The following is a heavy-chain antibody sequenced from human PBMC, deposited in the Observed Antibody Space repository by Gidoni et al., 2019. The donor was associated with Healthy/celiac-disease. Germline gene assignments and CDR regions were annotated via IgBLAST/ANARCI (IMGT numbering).Heavy chain of an antibody. CDR3: ARGGSGDYVWGSYPRSAFDI. D-gene: IGHD3-16*01. CDR2: INHSGST. J-gene: IGHJ3*02. Sequence: QVQLQQWGAGLLKPSETLSLTCAVSGGSFSGYYWSWIRQPPGKGLEWIGEINHSGSTNYNPSLKSRVTISVDTSKNQFSLKLSSVTAADTAVYYCARGGSGDYVWGSYPRSAFDIWGQGTMVTVSS. V-gene: IGHV4-34*01. CDR1: GGSFSGYY.